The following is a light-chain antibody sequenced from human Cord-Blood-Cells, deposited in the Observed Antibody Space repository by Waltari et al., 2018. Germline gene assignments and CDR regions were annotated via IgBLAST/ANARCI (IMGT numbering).Light chain of an antibody. CDR1: SSNIGSNT. Sequence: QSVLTQPPSASGTPGQRVTISCSGSSSNIGSNTVNWYQQLPVTAPKLLNYSNNQRPSGVPDRFSGSKSGTSASLAISGLQAEDEADYYCAAGDDSLNGVVFGGGTKLTGL. CDR3: AAGDDSLNGVV. CDR2: SNN. J-gene: IGLJ2*01. V-gene: IGLV1-44*01.